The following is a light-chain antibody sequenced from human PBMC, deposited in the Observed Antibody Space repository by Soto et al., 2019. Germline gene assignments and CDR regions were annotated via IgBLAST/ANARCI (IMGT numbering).Light chain of an antibody. V-gene: IGLV2-14*01. J-gene: IGLJ2*01. Sequence: QSALTQPASVSGSPGQSITISCTGTSSDIGGYKFVCWYQRHPGKAPKPMIYDVSNRPSGVSNRFSASKSGNTASLTISGLQADDEADYYCSSYTSSSTFSIFGGGTKLTVL. CDR1: SSDIGGYKF. CDR3: SSYTSSSTFSI. CDR2: DVS.